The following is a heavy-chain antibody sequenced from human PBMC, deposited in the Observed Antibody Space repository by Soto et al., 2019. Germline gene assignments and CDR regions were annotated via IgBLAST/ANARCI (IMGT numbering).Heavy chain of an antibody. CDR2: ICPGYSNI. D-gene: IGHD6-19*01. V-gene: IGHV5-51*01. CDR3: ARSRRGAYSSGWYSPSGYYNYGIDV. Sequence: GESMKISCKGSGYIFTDDCIVWVRQMAGKGLEWVGIICPGYSNIIYSPSVQGQVTISADTSISTAYLQWTSLKASDTAMYYCARSRRGAYSSGWYSPSGYYNYGIDVWGQGTKVTVSS. J-gene: IGHJ6*02. CDR1: GYIFTDDC.